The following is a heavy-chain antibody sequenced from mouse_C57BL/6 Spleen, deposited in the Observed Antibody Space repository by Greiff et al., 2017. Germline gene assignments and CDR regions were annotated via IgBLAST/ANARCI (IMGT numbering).Heavy chain of an antibody. V-gene: IGHV2-2*01. CDR2: IWSGGST. J-gene: IGHJ1*03. CDR3: ARGIYGNYVYWYFDV. CDR1: GFSLTSYG. Sequence: VMLVESGPGLVQPSQSLSITCTVSGFSLTSYGVHWVRQSPGKGLEWLGVIWSGGSTDYNAAFISRLSISKDNSKSQVFFKMNSLQADDTAIYYCARGIYGNYVYWYFDVWGTGTTVTVSS. D-gene: IGHD2-1*01.